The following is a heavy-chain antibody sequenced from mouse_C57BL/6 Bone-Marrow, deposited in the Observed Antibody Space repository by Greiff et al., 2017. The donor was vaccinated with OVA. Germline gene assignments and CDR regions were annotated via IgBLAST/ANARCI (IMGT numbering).Heavy chain of an antibody. CDR1: GFSLTSYG. CDR3: ARERGHYYGDYAMDY. Sequence: VQRVESGPGLVQPSQSLSITCTVSGFSLTSYGVHWVRQSPGKGLEWLGVIWSGGSTDYNAAFISRLSISKDNSKSQVFFKMNSLQADDTAIYYCARERGHYYGDYAMDYWGQGTSVTVSS. D-gene: IGHD1-1*01. V-gene: IGHV2-2*01. CDR2: IWSGGST. J-gene: IGHJ4*01.